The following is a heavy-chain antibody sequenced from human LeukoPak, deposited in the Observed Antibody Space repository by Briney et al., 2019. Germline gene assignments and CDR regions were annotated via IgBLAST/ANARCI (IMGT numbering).Heavy chain of an antibody. J-gene: IGHJ4*02. CDR3: AKPKGYCSGGNCYWYFDY. V-gene: IGHV3-23*01. CDR1: GFTLSING. D-gene: IGHD2-15*01. CDR2: IGVSGGST. Sequence: PGGSLRLSCAASGFTLSINGMSWVRPAPGKGLEWVSSIGVSGGSTYYADSGKGRFTISKDTSKSTLHLQMNSLIAEDTAVYYCAKPKGYCSGGNCYWYFDYWGQGNLVTVSS.